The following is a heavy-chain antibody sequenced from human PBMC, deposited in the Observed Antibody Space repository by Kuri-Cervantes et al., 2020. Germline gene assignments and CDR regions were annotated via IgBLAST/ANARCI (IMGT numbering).Heavy chain of an antibody. CDR2: ISSSSSTI. J-gene: IGHJ3*02. V-gene: IGHV3-48*01. CDR3: ARVGVAGLNCGGDCFIHAFDI. D-gene: IGHD2-21*02. Sequence: GESLKISCAASGFTFSSYSMNWVRQAPGKGLEWVSYISSSSSTIYYADSVKGRFTISRDNAKNSLYLQMNSLRAEDTAVYYCARVGVAGLNCGGDCFIHAFDIWGQGTMVTVSS. CDR1: GFTFSSYS.